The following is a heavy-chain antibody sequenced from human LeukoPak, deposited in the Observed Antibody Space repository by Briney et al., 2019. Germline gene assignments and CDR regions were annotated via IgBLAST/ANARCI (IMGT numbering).Heavy chain of an antibody. CDR1: GFTVSSNY. J-gene: IGHJ4*02. CDR2: IYSGGST. Sequence: AGGSLRLSCAASGFTVSSNYMSWVRQAPGKGLEWVSVIYSGGSTYYADSVKGRFTISRDNSKNTLYLQMNSLRAEDTAVYYCARVVAAVGFDYWGQGTLVTVSS. CDR3: ARVVAAVGFDY. V-gene: IGHV3-66*02. D-gene: IGHD6-13*01.